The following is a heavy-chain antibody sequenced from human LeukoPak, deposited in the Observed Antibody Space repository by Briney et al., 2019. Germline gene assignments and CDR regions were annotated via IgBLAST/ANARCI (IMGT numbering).Heavy chain of an antibody. CDR1: GFTFSSYS. J-gene: IGHJ5*02. D-gene: IGHD2-15*01. CDR2: ISTSSSYI. Sequence: PGGSLRLSCAASGFTFSSYSMNWVRRAPGKGLEWVSSISTSSSYIYYADSVRGRFTISRDNAKNSLYLQMNSLRAEDTAVYSCARGADGVSSNSRGWFDPWGQGTLVTVSS. CDR3: ARGADGVSSNSRGWFDP. V-gene: IGHV3-21*01.